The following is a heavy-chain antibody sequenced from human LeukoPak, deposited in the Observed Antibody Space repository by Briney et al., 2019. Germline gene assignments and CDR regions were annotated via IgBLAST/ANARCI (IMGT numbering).Heavy chain of an antibody. Sequence: PGGSLRLSCAASGFTFGSYWMYWVRQPPGKGLMYVSRINNDGGGTTYTDSVKGRFTISRDNAKSGVSLQMNRLRVEDTAVYYCARGGPDHAFDIWGQGTMVTVSS. CDR2: INNDGGGT. CDR3: ARGGPDHAFDI. CDR1: GFTFGSYW. V-gene: IGHV3-74*01. J-gene: IGHJ3*02. D-gene: IGHD1-14*01.